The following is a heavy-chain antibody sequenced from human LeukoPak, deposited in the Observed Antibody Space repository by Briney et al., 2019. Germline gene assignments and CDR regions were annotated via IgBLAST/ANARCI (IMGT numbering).Heavy chain of an antibody. J-gene: IGHJ3*02. CDR1: GFTFSNYW. CDR2: IYSGGST. D-gene: IGHD3/OR15-3a*01. Sequence: PGGSLRLSCAASGFTFSNYWMTWVRQAPGKGLEWVSVIYSGGSTYYADSVKGRFTISRDNSKNTLYLQMNSLRAEDAAVYYCASGGGLIFDDAFDIWGQGTMVTVSS. V-gene: IGHV3-53*01. CDR3: ASGGGLIFDDAFDI.